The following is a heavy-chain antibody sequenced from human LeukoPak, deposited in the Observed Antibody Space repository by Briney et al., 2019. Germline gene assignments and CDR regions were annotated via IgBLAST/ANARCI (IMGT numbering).Heavy chain of an antibody. CDR3: ALAGGWGLWFDP. Sequence: ASVKVSCKASGYTFTSYDINWVRQATGQGLEWTGWMNPNSGNTGYAQKFQGRVTITRNTSISTAYMELSSLRSEDTAVYYCALAGGWGLWFDPWGQGTLVTVSS. CDR1: GYTFTSYD. CDR2: MNPNSGNT. J-gene: IGHJ5*02. D-gene: IGHD3-16*01. V-gene: IGHV1-8*03.